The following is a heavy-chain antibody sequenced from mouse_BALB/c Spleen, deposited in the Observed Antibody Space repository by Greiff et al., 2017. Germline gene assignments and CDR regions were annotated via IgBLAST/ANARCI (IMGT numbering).Heavy chain of an antibody. Sequence: QVQLKQSGPGLVQPSQSLSITCTVSGFSLTSYGVHWVRQSPGKGLEWLGVIWSGGSTDYNAAFISRLSISKDNSKSQVFFKMNSLQANDTAIYYCARVYGSSFLYAMDYWGQGTSVTVSS. D-gene: IGHD1-1*01. CDR1: GFSLTSYG. V-gene: IGHV2-2*02. CDR3: ARVYGSSFLYAMDY. J-gene: IGHJ4*01. CDR2: IWSGGST.